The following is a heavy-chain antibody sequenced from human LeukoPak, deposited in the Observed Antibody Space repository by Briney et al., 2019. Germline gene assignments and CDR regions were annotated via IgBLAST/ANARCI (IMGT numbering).Heavy chain of an antibody. J-gene: IGHJ6*03. V-gene: IGHV4-34*01. CDR3: ARGGYSYGFHYYYMDV. CDR1: GGSFRGYY. Sequence: PETLSLTSAVYGGSFRGYYSSWIRRPPRKGLEWIWEIKHSGSTNYNPSLKSRVTMSVDTSKKQFSLKLSSVTAADTAVYYCARGGYSYGFHYYYMDVWGKGTTVTVSS. CDR2: IKHSGST. D-gene: IGHD5-18*01.